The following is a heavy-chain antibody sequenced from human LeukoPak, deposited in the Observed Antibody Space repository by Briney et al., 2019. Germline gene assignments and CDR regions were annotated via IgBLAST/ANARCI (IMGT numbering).Heavy chain of an antibody. CDR3: AKVMTPATAIRGAFDY. CDR1: GFTFDGYA. J-gene: IGHJ4*02. V-gene: IGHV3-9*01. D-gene: IGHD2-2*02. Sequence: GGSLRLSCAASGFTFDGYAMHWVRQAPGKGLEWVSGISWNSGSIGYADSVKGRFTISRDNAKNFLYLQMNSLRAEDTALYYCAKVMTPATAIRGAFDYWGQGTLVTVSS. CDR2: ISWNSGSI.